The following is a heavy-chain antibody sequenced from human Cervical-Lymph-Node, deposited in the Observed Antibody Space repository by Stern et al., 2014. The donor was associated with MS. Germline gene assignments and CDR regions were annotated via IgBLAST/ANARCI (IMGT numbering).Heavy chain of an antibody. CDR1: GGSMTYYY. D-gene: IGHD2/OR15-2a*01. V-gene: IGHV4-59*01. CDR3: ARGFGRLRSEN. Sequence: QVQLVESGPGLVKPSETLSLTCTVSGGSMTYYYWSWIRQPPGKGLEWIGYIYHSGSTNYNPSLKSRVTISVDTSKNQFSLRLTSVTAADTAIYYCARGFGRLRSENWGQGTLVTVSS. J-gene: IGHJ4*02. CDR2: IYHSGST.